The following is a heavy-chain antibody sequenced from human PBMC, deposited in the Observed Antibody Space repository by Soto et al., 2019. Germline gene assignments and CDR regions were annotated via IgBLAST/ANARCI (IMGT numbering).Heavy chain of an antibody. CDR2: ISWNSGSI. CDR1: GFTFDDYA. D-gene: IGHD3-22*01. Sequence: PGGSLRLSCAASGFTFDDYAMHWVRQAPGKGLEWVSGISWNSGSIGYADSVKGRFTISRDNAKNSLYLQMNSLRAEDTALYYCAKDIGGYSGYGMDVWCQGTTVTVSS. J-gene: IGHJ6*02. V-gene: IGHV3-9*01. CDR3: AKDIGGYSGYGMDV.